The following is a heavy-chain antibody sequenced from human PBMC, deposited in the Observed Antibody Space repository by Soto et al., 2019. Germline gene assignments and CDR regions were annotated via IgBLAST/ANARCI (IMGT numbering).Heavy chain of an antibody. CDR2: ISWNSGSI. V-gene: IGHV3-9*01. J-gene: IGHJ3*02. Sequence: SLRLSCAASGFTFDDYAMHWVRQAPGKGLEWVSGISWNSGSIGYADSVKGRFTISRDNAKNSLYLQMNSLRAEDTALYYCASLYYDSSGYYYGDAFDIWGQGTMVTVSS. CDR1: GFTFDDYA. D-gene: IGHD3-22*01. CDR3: ASLYYDSSGYYYGDAFDI.